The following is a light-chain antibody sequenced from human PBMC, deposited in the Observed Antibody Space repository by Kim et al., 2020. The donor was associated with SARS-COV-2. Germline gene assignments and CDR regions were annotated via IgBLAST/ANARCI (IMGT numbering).Light chain of an antibody. CDR2: HKN. Sequence: SSELTQDPAVSVALGQAVRITCQGDSLRSYYASWYQQKPGQAPVLVIYHKNNRPSGIPDRFSGSNSGNTASLTITETQAEYEADYYCNSRDSSGNQWVFG. V-gene: IGLV3-19*01. CDR1: SLRSYY. J-gene: IGLJ3*02. CDR3: NSRDSSGNQWV.